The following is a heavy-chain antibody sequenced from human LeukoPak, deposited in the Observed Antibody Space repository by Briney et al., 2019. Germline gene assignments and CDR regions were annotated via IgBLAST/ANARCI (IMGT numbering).Heavy chain of an antibody. Sequence: ASVKVSCKASGYTFTSYDINWVRQATGQGLEWMGWMNPNSGNTGYAQKFQGRVTITRNTSISTAYMELSSLRSEDTAVYYCARSYMISDWFDPWGQGTLVTVSS. CDR1: GYTFTSYD. CDR3: ARSYMISDWFDP. CDR2: MNPNSGNT. D-gene: IGHD3/OR15-3a*01. J-gene: IGHJ5*02. V-gene: IGHV1-8*03.